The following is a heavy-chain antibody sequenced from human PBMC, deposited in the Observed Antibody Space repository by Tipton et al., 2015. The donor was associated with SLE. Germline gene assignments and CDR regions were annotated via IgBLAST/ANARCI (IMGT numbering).Heavy chain of an antibody. CDR3: ARECSGTGCLDY. CDR2: ISANNGDT. D-gene: IGHD2-8*02. V-gene: IGHV1-18*01. CDR1: GYTFTNYG. J-gene: IGHJ4*02. Sequence: QLVQSGPEVKKPGASVKVSCEASGYTFTNYGISWVRQAPGQGLEWMGWISANNGDTKYAQRFQGRVTMTTDTSTSTTYMALRSPRSDDTAIYYCARECSGTGCLDYWGQGTLVTVSS.